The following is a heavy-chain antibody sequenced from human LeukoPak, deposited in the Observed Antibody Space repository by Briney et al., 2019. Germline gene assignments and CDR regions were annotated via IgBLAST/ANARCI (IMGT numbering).Heavy chain of an antibody. CDR1: GGSISSYY. V-gene: IGHV4-4*09. CDR3: ARYHLLVVVAAAGGHGFDP. CDR2: IYTSGST. J-gene: IGHJ5*02. Sequence: SETLSLTCTVSGGSISSYYWSWIRQPPGKGLEWIGYIYTSGSTNYNPSLKSRVTISVDTSKNQFSLKLSSVTAADTAVYYCARYHLLVVVAAAGGHGFDPWGQGTLVTDSS. D-gene: IGHD2-15*01.